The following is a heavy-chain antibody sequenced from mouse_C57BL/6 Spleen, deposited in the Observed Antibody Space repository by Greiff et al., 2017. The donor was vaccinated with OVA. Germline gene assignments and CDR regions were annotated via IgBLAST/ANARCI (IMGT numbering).Heavy chain of an antibody. CDR2: IYPRSGNT. V-gene: IGHV1-81*01. CDR3: ARFGGYDEGGYAMDY. D-gene: IGHD2-2*01. J-gene: IGHJ4*01. CDR1: GYTFTSYG. Sequence: VMLVESGAELARPGASVKLSCKASGYTFTSYGISWVKQRTGQGLEWIGEIYPRSGNTYYNEKFKGKATLTADKSSSTAYMELRSLTSEDSAVYFCARFGGYDEGGYAMDYWGQGTSVTVSS.